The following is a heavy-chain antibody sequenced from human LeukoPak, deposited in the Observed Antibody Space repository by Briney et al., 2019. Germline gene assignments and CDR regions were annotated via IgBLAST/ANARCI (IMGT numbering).Heavy chain of an antibody. Sequence: QPGGSLRLSCAASGFTFSGSAMHWVRQASGKGLECVGRIRSKANSYATAYAASVKGRFTISRDDSKNTAYLQMNSLKTEDTAVYSCTRHRSRYGERAGDFDYWGQGTLVTVSS. CDR3: TRHRSRYGERAGDFDY. J-gene: IGHJ4*02. CDR2: IRSKANSYAT. D-gene: IGHD4-17*01. CDR1: GFTFSGSA. V-gene: IGHV3-73*01.